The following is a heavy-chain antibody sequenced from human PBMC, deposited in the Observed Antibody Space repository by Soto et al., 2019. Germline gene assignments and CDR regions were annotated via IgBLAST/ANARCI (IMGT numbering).Heavy chain of an antibody. CDR1: GGTFSSYA. CDR2: IIPIFGTA. D-gene: IGHD6-19*01. CDR3: ARANSSGWYYYYYGMDV. Sequence: QVQLVQSGAEVKKPGSSVKVSCKASGGTFSSYAISWVRQAPGQGLEWMGGIIPIFGTANYAQKFQGRVTITADESPSTAYMELSSLRSDDTAVYYCARANSSGWYYYYYGMDVWGQGTTVTVSS. J-gene: IGHJ6*02. V-gene: IGHV1-69*01.